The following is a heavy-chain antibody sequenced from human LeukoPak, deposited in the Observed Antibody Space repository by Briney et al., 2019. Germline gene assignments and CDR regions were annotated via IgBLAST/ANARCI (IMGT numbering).Heavy chain of an antibody. Sequence: GGSLRLSCAVSGFTFSSYTMHWVRQAPGKGLEYVSTISSNGGSTYYGNSVKGRFTISRDNSKNTLYLQMGSLRAEDMAVYYCARDRGVLPGYFDYWGQGTLVTVSS. CDR3: ARDRGVLPGYFDY. CDR1: GFTFSSYT. D-gene: IGHD3-10*01. CDR2: ISSNGGST. V-gene: IGHV3-64*01. J-gene: IGHJ4*02.